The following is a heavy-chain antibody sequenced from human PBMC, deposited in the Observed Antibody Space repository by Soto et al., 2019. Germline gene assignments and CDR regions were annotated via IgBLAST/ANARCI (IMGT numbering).Heavy chain of an antibody. J-gene: IGHJ3*02. Sequence: EGQLVESGGGLVQPGGSLRLSCVASGFSYNFQWMSWVRQAPGKGLEWVANIKSDGSAKAYVDSVKGRFTTYRDNAKDSMYLQMNSLRAEDTAVYYCTRDHPGSGRGALDIWGQGTTVIVST. CDR3: TRDHPGSGRGALDI. CDR2: IKSDGSAK. CDR1: GFSYNFQW. D-gene: IGHD3-10*01. V-gene: IGHV3-7*03.